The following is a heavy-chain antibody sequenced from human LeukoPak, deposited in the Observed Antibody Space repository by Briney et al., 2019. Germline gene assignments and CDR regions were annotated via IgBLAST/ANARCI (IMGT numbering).Heavy chain of an antibody. Sequence: SETLSLTCTVSGGSISSSSYYWGWIRQPPGKGLEWIGSIYYSGSTYYNPSLKSRVTISVDTSKNQFSLKLSSVTAADTAVYYCARGRLGGVMFYWGQGTLVTVSS. D-gene: IGHD3-16*01. CDR3: ARGRLGGVMFY. CDR2: IYYSGST. CDR1: GGSISSSSYY. V-gene: IGHV4-39*07. J-gene: IGHJ4*02.